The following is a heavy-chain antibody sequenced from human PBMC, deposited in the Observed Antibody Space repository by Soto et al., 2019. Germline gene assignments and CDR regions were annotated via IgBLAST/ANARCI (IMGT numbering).Heavy chain of an antibody. D-gene: IGHD6-13*01. Sequence: GASVKVSCKASGGTFSSYAISWVRQAPGQGLEWMGGIIPIFGTANYAQKSQGRVTITADESTSTAYMELSSLRSEDTAVYYCARDLRAPIAAAGTGAFDIWGQGTMVTVSS. CDR3: ARDLRAPIAAAGTGAFDI. CDR1: GGTFSSYA. CDR2: IIPIFGTA. J-gene: IGHJ3*02. V-gene: IGHV1-69*13.